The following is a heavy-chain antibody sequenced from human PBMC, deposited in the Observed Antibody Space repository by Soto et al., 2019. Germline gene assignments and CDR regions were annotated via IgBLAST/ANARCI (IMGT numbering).Heavy chain of an antibody. CDR1: EFTVGNNY. D-gene: IGHD2-15*01. Sequence: EVQLVESGGGLVQPGGSLRLSCAASEFTVGNNYMSWVRQAPGKGLEWVSLIYSNGDTRYADSVRGRFTISRDNAKNSLSLQMSSLRAEDTAVYYCARSGYRITNDLWGQGTLVTVSS. CDR3: ARSGYRITNDL. V-gene: IGHV3-66*01. CDR2: IYSNGDT. J-gene: IGHJ5*02.